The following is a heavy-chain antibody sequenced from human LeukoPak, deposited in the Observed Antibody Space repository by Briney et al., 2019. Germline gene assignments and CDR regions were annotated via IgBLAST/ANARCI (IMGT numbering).Heavy chain of an antibody. CDR3: ARGRIVVVTGYYFDY. D-gene: IGHD3-22*01. CDR2: IYYGGST. Sequence: SETLSLTCTVSGGSISNYYWSWIRQPPGKGLEWIGYIYYGGSTNYNPSLKSRVTISVDTSKNQFSLKLSSVTAADTAVYYCARGRIVVVTGYYFDYWGQGTLVTVSS. J-gene: IGHJ4*02. CDR1: GGSISNYY. V-gene: IGHV4-59*12.